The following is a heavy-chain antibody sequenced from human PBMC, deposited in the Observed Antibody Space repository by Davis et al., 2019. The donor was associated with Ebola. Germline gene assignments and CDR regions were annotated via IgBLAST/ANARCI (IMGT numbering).Heavy chain of an antibody. CDR1: GYTFTTYY. D-gene: IGHD2/OR15-2a*01. J-gene: IGHJ3*02. CDR3: ARTRGIVTVAFDI. Sequence: ASVKVSCKASGYTFTTYYIHWVRQAPGHGLEWMGMIDPSGGSTSYAQKFQGRVTMTRDTSTSTVYMELSSRRSEETAVYYCARTRGIVTVAFDIWGQGTMVTVSS. V-gene: IGHV1-46*01. CDR2: IDPSGGST.